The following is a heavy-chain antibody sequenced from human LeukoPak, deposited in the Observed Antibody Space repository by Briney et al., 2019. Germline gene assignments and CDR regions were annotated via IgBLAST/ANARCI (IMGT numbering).Heavy chain of an antibody. Sequence: RALVKVSCKASGYTFTGYYMHWVRQAPGQGLEWMGWINPNSGGTNYAQKFQGRVTMTRDTSISTAYMELSRLRSDDTAVYYCAREVISGYDLDYWGQGTLVTVSS. CDR1: GYTFTGYY. CDR3: AREVISGYDLDY. CDR2: INPNSGGT. D-gene: IGHD5-12*01. J-gene: IGHJ4*02. V-gene: IGHV1-2*02.